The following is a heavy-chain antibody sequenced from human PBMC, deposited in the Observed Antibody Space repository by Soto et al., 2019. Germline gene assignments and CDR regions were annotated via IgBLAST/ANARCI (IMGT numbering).Heavy chain of an antibody. CDR1: GFTFSSYS. CDR3: AREGLRVQLVQIYNDY. D-gene: IGHD6-6*01. CDR2: ISSSSSYI. J-gene: IGHJ4*02. Sequence: EVQLVESGGGLVKPGGSLRLSCAASGFTFSSYSMNWVRQAPGKGLEWVSSISSSSSYIYYADSVKGRFTISRDNAKNSLYLQMNSLRAEDTAVYYCAREGLRVQLVQIYNDYWGQGTLVTVSS. V-gene: IGHV3-21*01.